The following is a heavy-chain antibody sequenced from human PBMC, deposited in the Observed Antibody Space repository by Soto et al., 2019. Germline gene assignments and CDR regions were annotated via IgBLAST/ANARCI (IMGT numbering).Heavy chain of an antibody. J-gene: IGHJ6*03. CDR1: GFSLSTSGMC. CDR2: IDWDDDK. V-gene: IGHV2-70*11. CDR3: ARTRRLRSFGTYYYYMDV. Sequence: SGPTLVNPTQTLTLTCTFSGFSLSTSGMCVSWIRQPPGKALEWLARIDWDDDKYYSTSLKTRLTISKDTSKNQVVLTMTNMDPVDTATYYCARTRRLRSFGTYYYYMDVWGKGTTVTVS. D-gene: IGHD5-12*01.